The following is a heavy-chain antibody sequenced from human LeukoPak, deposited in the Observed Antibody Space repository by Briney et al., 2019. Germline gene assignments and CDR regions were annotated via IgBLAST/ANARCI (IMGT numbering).Heavy chain of an antibody. V-gene: IGHV5-51*01. J-gene: IGHJ3*02. CDR2: IYPGGADT. Sequence: GESLKISCKGSGYSFTSDWIGWVRQMPGKGLEWMGIIYPGGADTRYSPSFQGQITISADKSISTAHLQWSSLKAWDTAMYYCARRGRVDAFDIWGQGTMVTVSS. CDR1: GYSFTSDW. CDR3: ARRGRVDAFDI.